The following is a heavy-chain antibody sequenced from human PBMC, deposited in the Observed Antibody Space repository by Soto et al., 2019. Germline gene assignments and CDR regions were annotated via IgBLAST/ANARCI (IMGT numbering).Heavy chain of an antibody. CDR3: ARRWGYASDI. Sequence: QVQLQESGPGLVKPSETLSLTCTVSGGSISSYYWSWIRQPPGKGLEWIGYIYYSGSTNYNPSLKSRVTISVDTSKNQFSLKLSSVTAADTAVYYCARRWGYASDIWGQGAMVTVSS. D-gene: IGHD1-26*01. CDR2: IYYSGST. CDR1: GGSISSYY. J-gene: IGHJ3*02. V-gene: IGHV4-59*08.